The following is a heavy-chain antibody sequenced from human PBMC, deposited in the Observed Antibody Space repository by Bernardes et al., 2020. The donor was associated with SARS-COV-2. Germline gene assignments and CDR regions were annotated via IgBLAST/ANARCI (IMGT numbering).Heavy chain of an antibody. D-gene: IGHD7-27*01. Sequence: TLSLTCSVSGGSISSGSYYWSWIRQLAGKGLEWIGHIYTSGSTNYNPSLKSRVTISADTSKNQFSLKLSSVTAADTAVYYCARLAATGDAYYYYGMDVWGQGTTVTVSS. J-gene: IGHJ6*02. CDR3: ARLAATGDAYYYYGMDV. CDR1: GGSISSGSYY. CDR2: IYTSGST. V-gene: IGHV4-61*09.